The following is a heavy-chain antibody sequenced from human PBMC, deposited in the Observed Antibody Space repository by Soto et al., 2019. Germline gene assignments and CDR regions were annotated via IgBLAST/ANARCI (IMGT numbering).Heavy chain of an antibody. CDR3: ARDLGGQIVDY. J-gene: IGHJ4*02. CDR2: ISGYNGNT. Sequence: QVQLVQSGAEVKKPGASVKVSCKASGYTFTSYGISWVRQAPGQGLEWMGWISGYNGNTKYAQKLQGRXTXTXYTSTSTAYMELRSLRSDDTAVYYCARDLGGQIVDYWGQGTLVTVSS. V-gene: IGHV1-18*01. D-gene: IGHD1-26*01. CDR1: GYTFTSYG.